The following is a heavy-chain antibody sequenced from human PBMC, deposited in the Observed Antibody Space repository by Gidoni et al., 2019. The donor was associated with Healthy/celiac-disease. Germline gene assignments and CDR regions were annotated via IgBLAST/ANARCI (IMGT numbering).Heavy chain of an antibody. CDR2: ISWNSGSI. J-gene: IGHJ4*02. CDR3: AKDIGYYDSSGYFDY. V-gene: IGHV3-9*01. D-gene: IGHD3-22*01. CDR1: GFTFDDYA. Sequence: EVQLVESGGGLVQPGRSLRLSCAASGFTFDDYAMHWVRQAPGKGLEWVSGISWNSGSIGYADSVKGRFTISRDNAKNSLYLQMNSLRAEDTALYYCAKDIGYYDSSGYFDYWGQGTLVTVSS.